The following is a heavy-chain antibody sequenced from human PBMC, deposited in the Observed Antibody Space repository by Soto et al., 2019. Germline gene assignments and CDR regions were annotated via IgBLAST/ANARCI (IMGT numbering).Heavy chain of an antibody. D-gene: IGHD6-19*01. CDR2: INAGNGNT. CDR1: GYTFTGYA. J-gene: IGHJ4*02. CDR3: ARAVAVPADFVY. Sequence: QVQLVQSGAEEKKSGASVKVSCKASGYTFTGYAMHWVRQAPGQRLEWMGWINAGNGNTKYSQKFQGRVTITRDTSASTAYMELSSLRSEDTAVYYCARAVAVPADFVYWGQGTRVTVSS. V-gene: IGHV1-3*05.